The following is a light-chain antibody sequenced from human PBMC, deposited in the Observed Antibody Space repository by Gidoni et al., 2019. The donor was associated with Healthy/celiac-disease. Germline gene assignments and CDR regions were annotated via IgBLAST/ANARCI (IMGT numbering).Light chain of an antibody. J-gene: IGLJ2*01. CDR1: SSNIRNKY. CDR3: GTWDSSLSDVV. V-gene: IGLV1-51*01. CDR2: DNN. Sequence: QSVLTQPPSVSAAPGQKVTISCSGSSSNIRNKYVSWYQQLPGTAPKLLIYDNNKRPSGIPDRFSGSKSGTSATLGITGLQTGDEADYYCGTWDSSLSDVVFGGGTTLTVL.